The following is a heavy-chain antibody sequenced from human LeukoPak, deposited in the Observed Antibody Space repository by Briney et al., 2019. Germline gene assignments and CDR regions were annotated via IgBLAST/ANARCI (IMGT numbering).Heavy chain of an antibody. J-gene: IGHJ3*02. V-gene: IGHV3-20*04. Sequence: GGSLRLSCAASGFTFDDYGMSWVRQAPGKGLEWVSGINWNGGSTGYADSVKGRFTISRDNAKNSLYLQMNSLRVEATALYYCARGGSDDAFDIWGPGTMVTVSS. CDR3: ARGGSDDAFDI. D-gene: IGHD6-19*01. CDR1: GFTFDDYG. CDR2: INWNGGST.